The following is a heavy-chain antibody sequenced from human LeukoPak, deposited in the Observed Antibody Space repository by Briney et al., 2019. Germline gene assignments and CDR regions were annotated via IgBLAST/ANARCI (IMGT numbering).Heavy chain of an antibody. D-gene: IGHD3-10*01. J-gene: IGHJ6*02. V-gene: IGHV3-21*01. Sequence: PGGSLRLSCAASGFTFSSYNMNWVRQAPGKGLEWVSSISGNSSYIYYADSVKGRFTISRDSAKNSLYLQMNSLRAEDTAVYYCARGLGWFGEPDYYYYYGMDVWGQGTTVTVSS. CDR3: ARGLGWFGEPDYYYYYGMDV. CDR1: GFTFSSYN. CDR2: ISGNSSYI.